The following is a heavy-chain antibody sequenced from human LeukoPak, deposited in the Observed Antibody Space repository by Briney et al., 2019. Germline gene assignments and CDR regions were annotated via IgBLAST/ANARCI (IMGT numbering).Heavy chain of an antibody. J-gene: IGHJ4*02. D-gene: IGHD4-11*01. CDR2: IYYSGST. CDR1: GGSIFSYY. Sequence: SETLSLTCTVSGGSIFSYYWSWIRQPPGKGLEWMGYIYYSGSTNYNPSLKSRVTISVDTSKNQFSLRVSSVTAADTAVYYCARHDIAYCNSCFDYWGQGTLVTVSS. V-gene: IGHV4-59*08. CDR3: ARHDIAYCNSCFDY.